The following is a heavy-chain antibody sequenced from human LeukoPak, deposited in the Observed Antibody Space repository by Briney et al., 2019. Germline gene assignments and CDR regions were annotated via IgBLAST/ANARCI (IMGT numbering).Heavy chain of an antibody. Sequence: SETLSLTCTVSGGSISSSSYYWGWIRQPPGKGLEWIGSIYYSGSTYYNPSLKSRVTISVDTSKNQFSLKLSSVTAADTAAYYCARDFTRYDSSGYYYDYWGQGTLVTVSS. J-gene: IGHJ4*02. V-gene: IGHV4-39*07. CDR3: ARDFTRYDSSGYYYDY. CDR1: GGSISSSSYY. D-gene: IGHD3-22*01. CDR2: IYYSGST.